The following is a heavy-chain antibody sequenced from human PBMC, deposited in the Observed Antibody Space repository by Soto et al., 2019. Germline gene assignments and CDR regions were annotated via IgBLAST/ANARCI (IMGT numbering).Heavy chain of an antibody. V-gene: IGHV4-59*08. CDR1: GGSISSYY. D-gene: IGHD6-19*01. CDR3: ARLPGWPVDY. Sequence: QVQLQESGPGLVKPSETLSLTCTVSGGSISSYYWSWIRQPPGKGLEWIGYIYYSGSTNYNPSRKSRVTILLDSSKNQFSLKLSSVTVADTAVYYCARLPGWPVDYWGQGTLVTVSS. CDR2: IYYSGST. J-gene: IGHJ4*02.